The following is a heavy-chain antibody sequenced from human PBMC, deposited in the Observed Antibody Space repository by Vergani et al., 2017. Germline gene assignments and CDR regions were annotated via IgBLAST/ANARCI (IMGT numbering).Heavy chain of an antibody. CDR1: GGSFSGYY. V-gene: IGHV4-34*01. J-gene: IGHJ4*02. CDR2: INHSGSN. Sequence: QVQLQQWGAGLLKPSETLSLTCAVYGGSFSGYYWSWIRQPPGKGLEWIGEINHSGSNNYNPSLKSRVTISVDTSKNQFSLKLSSVTDADTAVYYCARGNYYDSSGYKWGQGTLVTVSS. D-gene: IGHD3-22*01. CDR3: ARGNYYDSSGYK.